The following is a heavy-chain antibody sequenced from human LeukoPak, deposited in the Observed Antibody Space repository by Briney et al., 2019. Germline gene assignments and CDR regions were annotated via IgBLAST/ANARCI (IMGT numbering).Heavy chain of an antibody. D-gene: IGHD3-22*01. J-gene: IGHJ4*02. CDR2: INHSGST. CDR3: ARLFSRYYDRFIDY. CDR1: GGSFSGYY. V-gene: IGHV4-34*01. Sequence: SETLSLTCAVYGGSFSGYYWSWIRQPPGKGLEWIGEINHSGSTNYNPSLKSRVTISVDTSKNQFSLKLSSVTAADTAVYYCARLFSRYYDRFIDYWGQGTLVTVSS.